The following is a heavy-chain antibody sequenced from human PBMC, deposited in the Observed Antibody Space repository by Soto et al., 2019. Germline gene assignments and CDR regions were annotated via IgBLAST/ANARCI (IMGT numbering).Heavy chain of an antibody. CDR1: GGTFSSYT. D-gene: IGHD3-16*02. Sequence: QVQLVQSGAEVKKPGSSVKVSCKASGGTFSSYTISWVRQAPGQGLEWMGRIIPILGIANYAKKFQGRVTITEDKSTRTDYMELSSLRSEDTAVCYCARAPRSDYIWGSYLPFDYWGQGTLVTVSS. CDR2: IIPILGIA. V-gene: IGHV1-69*02. CDR3: ARAPRSDYIWGSYLPFDY. J-gene: IGHJ4*02.